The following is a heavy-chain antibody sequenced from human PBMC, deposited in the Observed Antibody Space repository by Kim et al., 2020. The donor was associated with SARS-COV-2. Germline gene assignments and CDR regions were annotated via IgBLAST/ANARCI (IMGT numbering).Heavy chain of an antibody. D-gene: IGHD3-22*01. Sequence: ASVKVSCKVSGYTLTELSMHWVRQAPGKGLEWMGGFDPEDGETIYAQKFQGRVTTTEDTSTDTAYMELSSLRSEDTAGYYCATRDSSGYYKEYYFDYWGQGTLVTVSS. CDR3: ATRDSSGYYKEYYFDY. CDR2: FDPEDGET. V-gene: IGHV1-24*01. J-gene: IGHJ4*02. CDR1: GYTLTELS.